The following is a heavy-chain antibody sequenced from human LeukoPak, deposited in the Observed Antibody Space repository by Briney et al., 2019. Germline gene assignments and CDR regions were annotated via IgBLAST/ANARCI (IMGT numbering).Heavy chain of an antibody. J-gene: IGHJ4*02. Sequence: SETLSLTCTVSGDSTSSDRYYGGWVRQPPGKGLEWIGNIYYSGSTYYNPSLKSRVTMSVDTSKNQFFLKLNSVTTADTAVYYCARGRPYSGGYHLDYWGQGTLVTVSA. V-gene: IGHV4-39*02. CDR1: GDSTSSDRYY. D-gene: IGHD1-26*01. CDR3: ARGRPYSGGYHLDY. CDR2: IYYSGST.